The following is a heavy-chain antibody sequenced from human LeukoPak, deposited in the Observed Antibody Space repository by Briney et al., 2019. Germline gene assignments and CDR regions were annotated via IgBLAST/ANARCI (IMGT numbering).Heavy chain of an antibody. D-gene: IGHD4-17*01. J-gene: IGHJ4*02. CDR2: INPNSGGT. Sequence: ASVKVSCKASGYTFSGYYMHWVRQAPGQGLEWMGRINPNSGGTDYVQKFQGRVTMTRDTSISTAYMELNRLRSDDTAMYYCAKVPNYGPIYWGQGTLVTVSS. CDR3: AKVPNYGPIY. CDR1: GYTFSGYY. V-gene: IGHV1-2*06.